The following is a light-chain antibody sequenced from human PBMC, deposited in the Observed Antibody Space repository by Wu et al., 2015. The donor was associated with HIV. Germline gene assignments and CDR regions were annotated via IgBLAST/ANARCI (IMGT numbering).Light chain of an antibody. CDR1: QSVSSN. Sequence: EIVMTQSPATLSVSPGERATLSCRASQSVSSNLAWYQQKPGQAPRLLIYGASTRATGIPARFSGSGSGTEFTLTISSLQSEDFAVYYCQQYNNWPLTLGGGDQGGDQT. CDR2: GAS. CDR3: QQYNNWPLT. J-gene: IGKJ4*01. V-gene: IGKV3-15*01.